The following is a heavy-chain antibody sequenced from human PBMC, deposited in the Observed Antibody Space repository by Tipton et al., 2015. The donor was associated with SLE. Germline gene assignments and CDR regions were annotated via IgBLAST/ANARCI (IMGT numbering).Heavy chain of an antibody. D-gene: IGHD6-6*01. Sequence: QLVQSGAEVKKPGASVKVSCKASGFTFSSYAMSWVRQAPGKGLEWVSVISGSGYSTYYADSVKGRFTISRDNSKNTLYLQMNSLRAEDTAVYYCAKGPMPLSWYSRSSPEPGANAFDIWGQGTMVTVSS. V-gene: IGHV3-23*04. CDR1: GFTFSSYA. CDR3: AKGPMPLSWYSRSSPEPGANAFDI. J-gene: IGHJ3*02. CDR2: ISGSGYST.